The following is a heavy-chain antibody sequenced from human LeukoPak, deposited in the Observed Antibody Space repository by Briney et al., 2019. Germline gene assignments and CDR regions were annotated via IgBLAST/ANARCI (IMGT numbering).Heavy chain of an antibody. CDR3: ARDSGDGYNYLDY. CDR2: IIPIFGTA. CDR1: GGTFSSYA. V-gene: IGHV1-69*01. J-gene: IGHJ4*02. D-gene: IGHD5-24*01. Sequence: SVKVSCKASGGTFSSYAISWVRQAPGQGLEWMGGIIPIFGTANYTQKFQGRVTITADESTSTAYRELSSLRSEDTAVYYCARDSGDGYNYLDYWGQGTLVTVSS.